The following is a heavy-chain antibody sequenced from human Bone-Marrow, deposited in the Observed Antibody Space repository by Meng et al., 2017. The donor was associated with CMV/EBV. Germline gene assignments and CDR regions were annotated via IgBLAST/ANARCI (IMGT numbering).Heavy chain of an antibody. D-gene: IGHD1-26*01. CDR2: ISGNGGST. CDR3: AREVKEGGSFDY. Sequence: GESLKISCAASGFTFSTYPMHWVRQAPGKGLESVSAISGNGGSTYYADSVKGRFTISRDNSKNTLSLQMGSLRAEDMAVYYCAREVKEGGSFDYWGQGTLVTVSS. V-gene: IGHV3-64*02. CDR1: GFTFSTYP. J-gene: IGHJ4*02.